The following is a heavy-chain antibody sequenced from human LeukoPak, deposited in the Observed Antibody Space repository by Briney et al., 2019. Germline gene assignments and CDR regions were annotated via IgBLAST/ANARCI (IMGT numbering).Heavy chain of an antibody. V-gene: IGHV4-59*01. CDR2: IYYSGST. D-gene: IGHD3-10*01. J-gene: IGHJ6*04. Sequence: SETLSLTCTVSGGSISSYYWSWIRQPPGKGLEWIGYIYYSGSTNYNPSLKSRVTISLDTCKNQFSLKLSSVTAADTAVYYCASSGYYYGMDVWGKGTTVTVSS. CDR3: ASSGYYYGMDV. CDR1: GGSISSYY.